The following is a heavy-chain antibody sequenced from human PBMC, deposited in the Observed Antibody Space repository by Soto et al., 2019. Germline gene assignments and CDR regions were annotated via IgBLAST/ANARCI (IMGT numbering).Heavy chain of an antibody. CDR1: GGSISSGDYY. J-gene: IGHJ4*02. Sequence: QVQLQESGPGLVKPSQTLSLTCTVSGGSISSGDYYWSWIRQPPGKGLEWIGYIYYSGSTYYNPSLKSRVTISVDTSKNQFSLKLSSVTAADTAVYYCARDGGGSGSTPLADYWGQGTLVTVSS. V-gene: IGHV4-30-4*01. CDR2: IYYSGST. D-gene: IGHD3-10*01. CDR3: ARDGGGSGSTPLADY.